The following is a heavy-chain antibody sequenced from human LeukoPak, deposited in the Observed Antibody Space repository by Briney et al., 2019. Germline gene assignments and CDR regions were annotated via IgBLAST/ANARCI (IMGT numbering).Heavy chain of an antibody. V-gene: IGHV3-53*01. CDR3: ARELIVMVRGSTPT. CDR1: GFTVCTNY. CDR2: IYSAGST. Sequence: GGSLRLSCAASGFTVCTNYMSWVRQAPGKGLEWISVIYSAGSTYYADSVKGRFTISRDTSRYTLYLQMDSLRAEDTAVYYCARELIVMVRGSTPTWGQGTLVTVSS. J-gene: IGHJ4*02. D-gene: IGHD3-10*01.